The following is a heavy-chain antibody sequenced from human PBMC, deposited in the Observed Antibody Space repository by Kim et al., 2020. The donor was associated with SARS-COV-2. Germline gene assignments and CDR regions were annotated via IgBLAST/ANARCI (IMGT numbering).Heavy chain of an antibody. CDR3: VRGLTFHNL. Sequence: GGSLRHSCVASGFTFDEYGMTWVRQVPGKGLEWVSGVALNAKTKGYADSVKGRFTISRDNAKNYLSLQMNSLRVEDTALYYCVRGLTFHNLWGQGARVTV. CDR1: GFTFDEYG. V-gene: IGHV3-20*04. CDR2: VALNAKTK. J-gene: IGHJ1*01.